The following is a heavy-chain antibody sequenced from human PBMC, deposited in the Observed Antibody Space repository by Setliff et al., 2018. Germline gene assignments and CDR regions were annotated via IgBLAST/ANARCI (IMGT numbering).Heavy chain of an antibody. CDR2: FDPEDGET. D-gene: IGHD5-18*01. Sequence: GASVKVSCKVSGYTLTELSMHWVRQAPGKGLEWMGGFDPEDGETIYAQKFQGRATMTEDTSTDTAYMELSSLRSEDTAVDYCATSVSWIQLVLYPQGHPEPFDYWGQGTLVTVSS. CDR3: ATSVSWIQLVLYPQGHPEPFDY. CDR1: GYTLTELS. V-gene: IGHV1-24*01. J-gene: IGHJ4*02.